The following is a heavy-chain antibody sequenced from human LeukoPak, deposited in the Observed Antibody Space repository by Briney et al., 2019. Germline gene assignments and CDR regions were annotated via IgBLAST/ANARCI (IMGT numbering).Heavy chain of an antibody. J-gene: IGHJ4*02. CDR3: ARDDSSGYYYYFDY. D-gene: IGHD3-22*01. CDR2: IYYSGST. V-gene: IGHV4-39*07. CDR1: GGSISSSNYY. Sequence: SETLSPTCTVSGGSISSSNYYWGWIRQPPGKGLEWIGSIYYSGSTYYNPSLKSRVTISVDTSKNQFSLKLNSVTAADTAVYYCARDDSSGYYYYFDYWGQGTPVTVSS.